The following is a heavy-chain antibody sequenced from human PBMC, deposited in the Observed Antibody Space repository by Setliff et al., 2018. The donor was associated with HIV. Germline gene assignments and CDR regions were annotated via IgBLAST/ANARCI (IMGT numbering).Heavy chain of an antibody. V-gene: IGHV4-34*01. CDR3: ARRKGGYGLDV. CDR2: ITHRGIT. CDR1: GGSFSGYY. J-gene: IGHJ6*02. Sequence: SETLSLTCAVYGGSFSGYYWSWIRQPPGKGLEWIGEITHRGITDYNPSLKSRVTISVDTSMDQFSLKLNSVTAADTAVYYCARRKGGYGLDVWGQGTTVTVSS. D-gene: IGHD3-16*01.